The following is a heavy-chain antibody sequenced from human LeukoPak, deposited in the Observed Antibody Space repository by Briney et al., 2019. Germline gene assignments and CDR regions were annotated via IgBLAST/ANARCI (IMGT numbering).Heavy chain of an antibody. CDR2: INHSGST. Sequence: KSSETLSLTCAVYGGSFSGYYWSWIRQPPGKGLEWIGEINHSGSTNYNPSLKSRVTISVDTSKNQFSLKLSSVTAADTAVYYCARGLRRAARVFDYWGQGTLVTVSS. CDR1: GGSFSGYY. V-gene: IGHV4-34*01. J-gene: IGHJ4*02. D-gene: IGHD6-6*01. CDR3: ARGLRRAARVFDY.